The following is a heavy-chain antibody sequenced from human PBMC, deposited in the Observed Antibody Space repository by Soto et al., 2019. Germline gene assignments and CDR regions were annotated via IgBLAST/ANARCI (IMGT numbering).Heavy chain of an antibody. D-gene: IGHD3-10*01. V-gene: IGHV4-39*01. J-gene: IGHJ4*02. Sequence: PQALCISWIVYVASTSSEAYHWGWIRQPPGKGREWIGSVKSSGTYYSPSLRSRITVSVDTSNKQFSLKLRSVTAADTATYYCVRLGDSWGQGALVTVSS. CDR2: VKSSGT. CDR3: VRLGDS. CDR1: VASTSSEAYH.